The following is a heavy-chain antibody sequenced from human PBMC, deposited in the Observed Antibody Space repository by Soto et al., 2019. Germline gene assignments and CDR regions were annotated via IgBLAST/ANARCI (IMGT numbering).Heavy chain of an antibody. J-gene: IGHJ4*02. CDR2: IPHDGRVK. V-gene: IGHV3-30*04. Sequence: QVQLVESGGGVVQPGRSLRLSCAASGFTFSAYALHWVRQAPGKGLEWVAIIPHDGRVKSYADSVKGRLSISRDNSENTLYLQMNSLRSDDTAVYYCAREQCFGGGRSCYYREFWGQGTLVTVSS. D-gene: IGHD2-15*01. CDR3: AREQCFGGGRSCYYREF. CDR1: GFTFSAYA.